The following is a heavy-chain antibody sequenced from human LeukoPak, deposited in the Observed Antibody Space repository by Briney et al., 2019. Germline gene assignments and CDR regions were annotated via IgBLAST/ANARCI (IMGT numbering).Heavy chain of an antibody. CDR3: ARGGSYYDFWSGYQSF. D-gene: IGHD3-3*01. CDR1: GFTFSSYG. V-gene: IGHV3-30*02. CDR2: IRDDGSNK. J-gene: IGHJ4*02. Sequence: PGGSLRLSCAASGFTFSSYGMHWVRQAPGKGLEWVAFIRDDGSNKYYADSVKSRFITSRDNYKNTLYLQINSLRAEDTTVYYCARGGSYYDFWSGYQSFWGQGTLVTVSS.